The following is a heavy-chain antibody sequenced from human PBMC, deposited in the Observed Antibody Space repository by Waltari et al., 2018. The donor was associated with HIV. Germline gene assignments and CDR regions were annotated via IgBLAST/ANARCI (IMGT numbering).Heavy chain of an antibody. D-gene: IGHD3-22*01. Sequence: QVQLVESGGGVVQPGRSLSLSCAGSGFTFCNFAMHWVRQAPGKGLEWVAVIWYDGDNKYYADSVKGRFTISRDNSKNTLYLQMNSLRVEDTAVYYCARGGYYYDISGYYHYWGQGTLVTVSS. J-gene: IGHJ4*02. CDR1: GFTFCNFA. V-gene: IGHV3-33*01. CDR2: IWYDGDNK. CDR3: ARGGYYYDISGYYHY.